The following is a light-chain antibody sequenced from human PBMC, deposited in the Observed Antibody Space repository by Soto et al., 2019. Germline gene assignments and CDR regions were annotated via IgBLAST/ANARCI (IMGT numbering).Light chain of an antibody. V-gene: IGKV1-39*01. CDR2: AAS. CDR3: QQSYTTLHT. CDR1: QSINDF. Sequence: DIQMTQSPSSLSASLGDRVTITCRASQSINDFLNWFQQKPGRAPKLLIYAASNLESWVPSRFSGSGSGTDFTLTISILQPEDFATYYCQQSYTTLHTFGQGTKLEIK. J-gene: IGKJ2*01.